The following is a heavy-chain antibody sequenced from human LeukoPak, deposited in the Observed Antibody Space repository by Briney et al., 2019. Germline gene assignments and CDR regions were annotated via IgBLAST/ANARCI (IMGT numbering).Heavy chain of an antibody. V-gene: IGHV3-21*01. Sequence: GGSLRLSCAASGFTFSNFTMNWVRQAPGKGLEWVSSISSRSTYIYYADSVKGRFTISRDNAKNSLYLQLSGPRADDTAAYYCARFVRWGDFDYWGPGTLVTVSS. CDR2: ISSRSTYI. CDR3: ARFVRWGDFDY. J-gene: IGHJ4*02. D-gene: IGHD4-23*01. CDR1: GFTFSNFT.